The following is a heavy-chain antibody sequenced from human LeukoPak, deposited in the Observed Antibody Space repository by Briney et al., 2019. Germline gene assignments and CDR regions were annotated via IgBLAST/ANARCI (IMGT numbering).Heavy chain of an antibody. V-gene: IGHV3-23*01. Sequence: GGSLRLSCAASGFTFSIYAMTGVRQAPGKGLGWVSRIIDNAYSTYYADSVRGRFTISRDNSKNTLYLQMIGLRPEDTAVYSCAKYFYDSSGYYDAAPLDSWGQGTLVTVFS. CDR3: AKYFYDSSGYYDAAPLDS. CDR2: IIDNAYST. D-gene: IGHD3-22*01. J-gene: IGHJ4*02. CDR1: GFTFSIYA.